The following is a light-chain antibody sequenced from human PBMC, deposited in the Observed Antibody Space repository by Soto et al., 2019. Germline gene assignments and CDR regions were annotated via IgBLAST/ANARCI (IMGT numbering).Light chain of an antibody. V-gene: IGLV2-8*01. J-gene: IGLJ1*01. CDR1: SSDVGGYNR. Sequence: QSVLTQPPSASGSPGQSVTISCTGTSSDVGGYNRVSWYLHHPGKAPKLILYEVDKRPSGVPDRFSGSKSGNTAALTVSGLQDEDEAEYYCTSFADPYNWVCGTRTKGTVL. CDR3: TSFADPYNWV. CDR2: EVD.